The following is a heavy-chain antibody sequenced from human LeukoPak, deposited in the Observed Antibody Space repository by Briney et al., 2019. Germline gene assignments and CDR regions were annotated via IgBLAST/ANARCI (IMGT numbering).Heavy chain of an antibody. J-gene: IGHJ4*02. CDR2: ISYDGSNK. CDR1: GFTFSSYG. D-gene: IGHD5-24*01. Sequence: PGGSLRLSCAASGFTFSSYGMHWVRQAPGKGLEWVAVISYDGSNKYYADSVKGRFTISRDNSKNTLYLQMNSLRAEDTAVYYCAKAEWLQYFDYWGQGTLVTVSS. CDR3: AKAEWLQYFDY. V-gene: IGHV3-30*18.